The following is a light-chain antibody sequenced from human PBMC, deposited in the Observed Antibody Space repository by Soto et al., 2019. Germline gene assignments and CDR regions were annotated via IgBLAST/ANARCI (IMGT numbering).Light chain of an antibody. V-gene: IGLV2-11*01. Sequence: QSVLAQPRSVSGSPGQLLTISCTGTSSDVDDYRYVSWYQQYPGKAPKLVIYDGNKRPSGVPDRFSGSNSGNTASLTISGLQAEDEADYYSCSYVTTPEIFGTGTKLTVL. J-gene: IGLJ1*01. CDR3: CSYVTTPEI. CDR2: DGN. CDR1: SSDVDDYRY.